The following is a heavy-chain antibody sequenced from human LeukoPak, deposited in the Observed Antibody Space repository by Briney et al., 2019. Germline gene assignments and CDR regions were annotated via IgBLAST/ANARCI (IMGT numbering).Heavy chain of an antibody. V-gene: IGHV1-2*02. J-gene: IGHJ4*02. CDR2: MNPNSGGT. D-gene: IGHD4-17*01. CDR3: ARDIGNSVAVTTAGY. Sequence: GASVKVSCKASGYTFTGYYMHWVRQAPGQGLEWIGWMNPNSGGTNYAQKFQGRVTMTRDTSISTAYMELSRLRSDDTAAYYCARDIGNSVAVTTAGYWGQGTLVTVSS. CDR1: GYTFTGYY.